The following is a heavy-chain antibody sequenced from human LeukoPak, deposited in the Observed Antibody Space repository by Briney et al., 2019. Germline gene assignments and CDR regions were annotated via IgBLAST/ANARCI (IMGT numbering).Heavy chain of an antibody. CDR2: IRYDGSDK. Sequence: PGGSLRLSCAGSGFSFGTYGMQWVRQAPGKGLEWVAFIRYDGSDKYYADSVKDRFTISRDNFKNTLYLQMNSLRPEDTAVYYFSFPGGTGWSFEYWGQGTLVTVSS. CDR3: SFPGGTGWSFEY. D-gene: IGHD6-19*01. V-gene: IGHV3-30*02. J-gene: IGHJ4*02. CDR1: GFSFGTYG.